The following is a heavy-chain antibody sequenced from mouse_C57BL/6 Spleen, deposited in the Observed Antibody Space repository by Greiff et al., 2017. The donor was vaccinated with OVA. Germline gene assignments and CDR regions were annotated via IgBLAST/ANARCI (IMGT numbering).Heavy chain of an antibody. D-gene: IGHD1-1*01. V-gene: IGHV1-39*01. J-gene: IGHJ4*01. CDR3: ARSAYYGSSQYYYAMDD. CDR1: GYSFTDYY. Sequence: EVQLQQPGPELVKPGASVKISCKASGYSFTDYYMNWVKQSNGKSLEWIGVINPNYGTTSYNQKFKGKATLTVDKSSSTAYMQLNSLTSEDSAVYYCARSAYYGSSQYYYAMDDWGQGTSVTVSS. CDR2: INPNYGTT.